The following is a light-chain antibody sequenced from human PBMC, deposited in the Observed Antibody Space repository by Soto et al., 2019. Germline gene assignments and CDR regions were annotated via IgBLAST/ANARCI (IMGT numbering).Light chain of an antibody. V-gene: IGLV2-8*01. CDR1: SSDIGGYDS. CDR2: DVS. J-gene: IGLJ1*01. CDR3: SSYTDRNNLV. Sequence: QSVLTQSRSASGSPGQSVTISCTGTSSDIGGYDSVSWYQQHPGKAPKVMIYDVSKRPSGVPDRFSGSKTGNTASLTVSALQAEDEADYYCSSYTDRNNLVFGTGTKVTV.